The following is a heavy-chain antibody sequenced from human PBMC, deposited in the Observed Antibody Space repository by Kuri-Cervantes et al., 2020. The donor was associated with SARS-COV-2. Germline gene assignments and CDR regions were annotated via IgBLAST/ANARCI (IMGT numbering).Heavy chain of an antibody. CDR2: ISGSGGST. Sequence: ETLSLTCAASRFTFSSYAMSWVRQAPGKGLEWVSAISGSGGSTYYADSVKGRFTISRDNSKNTLYLQMNSLRAEDTAVYYCTTHHDSIVVVPAAHDHYYYYMDVWGKGTTVTVSS. CDR3: TTHHDSIVVVPAAHDHYYYYMDV. J-gene: IGHJ6*03. D-gene: IGHD2-2*01. CDR1: RFTFSSYA. V-gene: IGHV3-23*01.